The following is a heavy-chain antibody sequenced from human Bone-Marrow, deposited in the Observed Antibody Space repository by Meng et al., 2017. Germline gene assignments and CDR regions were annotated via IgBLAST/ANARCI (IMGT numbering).Heavy chain of an antibody. CDR1: GFTFSNAW. CDR2: IKSKPDGETS. J-gene: IGHJ4*02. V-gene: IGHV3-15*01. Sequence: GGSLRLSCFASGFTFSNAWMSWVRQAPGKGLEWVGRIKSKPDGETSDYSTPVKDRFTISRDDSKNTLYLQMNSLKIEDTAVYYCAWDDRAKFDYWGQGTLVTVSS. D-gene: IGHD1-1*01. CDR3: AWDDRAKFDY.